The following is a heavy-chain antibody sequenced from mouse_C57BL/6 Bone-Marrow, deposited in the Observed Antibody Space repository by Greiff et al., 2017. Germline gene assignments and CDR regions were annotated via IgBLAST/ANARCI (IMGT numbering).Heavy chain of an antibody. CDR1: GYTFTGYW. CDR2: ILPGSGST. CDR3: ARRGNVVTIIHWYFDV. D-gene: IGHD2-5*01. V-gene: IGHV1-9*01. J-gene: IGHJ1*03. Sequence: QVQLQQSGAELMKPGASVKLSCKATGYTFTGYWIEWVKQRPGHGLEWIGEILPGSGSTNYNEKFKGKATFTADTSSNTAYMQLSSLTTEDSAIYYCARRGNVVTIIHWYFDVWGTGTTVTVSS.